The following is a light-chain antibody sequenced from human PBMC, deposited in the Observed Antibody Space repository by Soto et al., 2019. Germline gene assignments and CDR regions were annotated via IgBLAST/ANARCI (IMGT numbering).Light chain of an antibody. CDR3: ASFGTSDV. CDR1: SSDVGAYNH. J-gene: IGLJ1*01. V-gene: IGLV2-14*03. CDR2: DVS. Sequence: QSALTQPASVSGSPGQSITISCIGTSSDVGAYNHVSWYQQYPGKAPKLLIYDVSNRPSGVSSRFSGSKSANTASLTISGLQAEDEADYYCASFGTSDVFGSGTKVTVL.